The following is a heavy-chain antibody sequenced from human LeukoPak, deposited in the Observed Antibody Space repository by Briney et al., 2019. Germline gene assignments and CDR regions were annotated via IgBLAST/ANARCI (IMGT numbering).Heavy chain of an antibody. CDR2: ISGSGGST. CDR1: GFTFSSYA. Sequence: PGGSLRLSCAASGFTFSSYAMGWVRQAPGKGLEWVSAISGSGGSTYYADSVKGRFTISRDNSKNTLYLQMNSLRAEDTAVYYCAKVRAVVVVGAHPHDAFDIWGQGTMVTVSS. CDR3: AKVRAVVVVGAHPHDAFDI. J-gene: IGHJ3*02. V-gene: IGHV3-23*01. D-gene: IGHD2-15*01.